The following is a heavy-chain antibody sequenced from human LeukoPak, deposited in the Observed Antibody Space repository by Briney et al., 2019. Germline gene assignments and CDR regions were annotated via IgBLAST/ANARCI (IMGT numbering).Heavy chain of an antibody. Sequence: GGSLRLSCAASGFTFSSYWMSWVSQAPGKVLEWVANIKQDGSEKYYVDSVKGRFTISRDNAKNSLYLQMNSLRAEDTAVYYCARDAVWQLQAIDYWGQGTLVTVSS. CDR3: ARDAVWQLQAIDY. V-gene: IGHV3-7*01. D-gene: IGHD1-26*01. CDR2: IKQDGSEK. J-gene: IGHJ4*02. CDR1: GFTFSSYW.